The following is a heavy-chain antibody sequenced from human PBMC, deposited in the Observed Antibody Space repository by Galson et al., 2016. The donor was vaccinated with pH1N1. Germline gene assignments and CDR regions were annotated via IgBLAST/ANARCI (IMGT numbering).Heavy chain of an antibody. CDR3: AGSSPYFYYHMGV. CDR1: GYMFSSYG. J-gene: IGHJ6*03. Sequence: SLRLSCAVSGYMFSSYGMHWVRQAPGKGLEWVAFIRYDGSEKYYADSVKGRFTISRDNSMSTLYVQMDSLRAEDTAVYYCAGSSPYFYYHMGVWGQGTTVTVSS. D-gene: IGHD6-25*01. CDR2: IRYDGSEK. V-gene: IGHV3-30*02.